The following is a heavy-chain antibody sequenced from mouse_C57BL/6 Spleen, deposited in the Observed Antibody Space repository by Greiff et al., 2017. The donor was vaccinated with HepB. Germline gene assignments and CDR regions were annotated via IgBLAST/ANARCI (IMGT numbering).Heavy chain of an antibody. Sequence: DVKLQESGGGLVKPGGSLKLSCAASGFTFSDYGMHWVRQAPEKGLEWVAYISSGSSTIYYADTVKGRFTISRDNAKNTLFLQMTSLRSEDTAMYYCAGLRWYFDVWGTGTTVTVSS. D-gene: IGHD2-4*01. J-gene: IGHJ1*03. V-gene: IGHV5-17*01. CDR3: AGLRWYFDV. CDR2: ISSGSSTI. CDR1: GFTFSDYG.